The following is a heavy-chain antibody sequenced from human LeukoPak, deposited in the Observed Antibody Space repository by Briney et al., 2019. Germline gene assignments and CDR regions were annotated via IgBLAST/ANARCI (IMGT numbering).Heavy chain of an antibody. V-gene: IGHV3-48*01. Sequence: GESLRLSCAASGFTFSDYSMNWVRQAPGKGLQWVSFISSSRNTIYYADSVKGRFTISRDNAENSLYLQMNSLRAEDTAVYYCARAYSTYHMDVWGEGTTVTVSS. J-gene: IGHJ6*03. D-gene: IGHD4-11*01. CDR3: ARAYSTYHMDV. CDR1: GFTFSDYS. CDR2: ISSSRNTI.